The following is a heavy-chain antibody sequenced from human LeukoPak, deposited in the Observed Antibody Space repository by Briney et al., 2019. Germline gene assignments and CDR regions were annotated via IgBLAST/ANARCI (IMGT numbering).Heavy chain of an antibody. D-gene: IGHD3-3*01. V-gene: IGHV3-21*01. CDR3: ARDESGYSYYFDY. J-gene: IGHJ4*02. Sequence: GGSLRLSCAASGFTFSSYSMNWVRQAPGKGLEWVSFISSSSSYIYYADSVKGRFTISRDNAKNSLYLQMNSLRAEDTAVYYCARDESGYSYYFDYWGQGTLVTVSS. CDR1: GFTFSSYS. CDR2: ISSSSSYI.